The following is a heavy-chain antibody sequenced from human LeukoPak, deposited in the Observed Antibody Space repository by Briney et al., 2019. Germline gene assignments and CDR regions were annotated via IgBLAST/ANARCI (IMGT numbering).Heavy chain of an antibody. CDR3: AKYLTARGPPYALDV. V-gene: IGHV3-23*01. CDR1: EFTFSSYA. J-gene: IGHJ6*02. D-gene: IGHD1-14*01. Sequence: PGGSLRLSCAASEFTFSSYAMQWVRQAPGKGLEWVSGITVSGVTTYYTDSVKGRFTISRDNSKNTLYLQMNSLRAEDTAVYYCAKYLTARGPPYALDVWGQGTTVTVSS. CDR2: ITVSGVTT.